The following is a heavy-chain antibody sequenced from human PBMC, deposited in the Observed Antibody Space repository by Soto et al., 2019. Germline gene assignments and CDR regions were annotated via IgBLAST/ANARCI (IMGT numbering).Heavy chain of an antibody. CDR3: ARDSYCSSTSCPPVDY. V-gene: IGHV3-21*01. Sequence: VQLVESGGGLVKPGGSLRLSCAASGFTFSSYSMNWVRQAPGKGLEWVSSISSSSSYIYYADSVKGRFTISRDNAKNSLYLQMNSLRAEDTAVYYCARDSYCSSTSCPPVDYWGQGTLVTVSS. J-gene: IGHJ4*02. CDR1: GFTFSSYS. D-gene: IGHD2-2*01. CDR2: ISSSSSYI.